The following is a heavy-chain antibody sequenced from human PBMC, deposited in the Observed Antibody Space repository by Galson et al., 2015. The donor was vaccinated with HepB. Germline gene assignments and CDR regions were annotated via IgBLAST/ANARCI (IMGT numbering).Heavy chain of an antibody. V-gene: IGHV3-30*18. Sequence: SLRLSCAASGFTFSSYGMHWVRQAPGKGLEWVAVISYDGSNKYYADSVKGRFTISRDNSKNTLYLQMNSLRAEDTAVYYCAKFHTYYYDSSGYYSRDYWGQGTLVTVSS. D-gene: IGHD3-22*01. CDR1: GFTFSSYG. J-gene: IGHJ4*02. CDR3: AKFHTYYYDSSGYYSRDY. CDR2: ISYDGSNK.